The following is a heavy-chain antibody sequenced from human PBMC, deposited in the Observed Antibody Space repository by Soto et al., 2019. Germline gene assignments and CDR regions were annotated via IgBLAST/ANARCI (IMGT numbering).Heavy chain of an antibody. Sequence: GASVKVSCKASGGTFSSYTISWVRQAPGQGLEWMGRIIPILGIANYAQKFQGRVTITADKSTSTAYMELSSLRSEDTAVYYCATSYGSGSYYYYYYMDVWGKGTTVTVSS. CDR3: ATSYGSGSYYYYYYMDV. V-gene: IGHV1-69*02. D-gene: IGHD3-10*01. CDR1: GGTFSSYT. CDR2: IIPILGIA. J-gene: IGHJ6*03.